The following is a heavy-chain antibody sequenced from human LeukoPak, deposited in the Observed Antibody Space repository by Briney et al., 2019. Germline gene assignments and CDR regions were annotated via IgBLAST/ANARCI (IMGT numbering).Heavy chain of an antibody. CDR1: GGSVSSSSYY. V-gene: IGHV4-39*01. D-gene: IGHD2-15*01. CDR3: ARHRGGSSPSVFDS. J-gene: IGHJ4*02. CDR2: VYYSGST. Sequence: PSETLSLTCTVSGGSVSSSSYYWGWIRQPPGKGLEWIGSVYYSGSTSYNPSLKSRATISVDTSKNQFSLKMSSVTAADTTLFYCARHRGGSSPSVFDSWGQGTLVSVSS.